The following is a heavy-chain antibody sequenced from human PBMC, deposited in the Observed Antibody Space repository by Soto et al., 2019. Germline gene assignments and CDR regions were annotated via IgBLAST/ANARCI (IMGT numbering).Heavy chain of an antibody. CDR1: GYTFTGYY. D-gene: IGHD3-3*01. J-gene: IGHJ6*02. CDR2: INPNSGGT. V-gene: IGHV1-2*04. Sequence: ASVKVSFKASGYTFTGYYMHWVRQAPGQGLEWMGWINPNSGGTNYAQKFQGWVTMTRDTSISTAYMELSRLRSDDTAVYYCARTYYDFWSGYLGAPYYYYGMDVWGQGTTVTVSS. CDR3: ARTYYDFWSGYLGAPYYYYGMDV.